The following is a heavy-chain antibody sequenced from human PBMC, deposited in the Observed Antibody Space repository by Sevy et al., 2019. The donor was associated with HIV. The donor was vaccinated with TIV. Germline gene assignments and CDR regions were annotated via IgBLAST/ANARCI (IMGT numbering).Heavy chain of an antibody. D-gene: IGHD6-6*01. J-gene: IGHJ4*02. CDR3: ARASGQSTSSRYFDF. V-gene: IGHV4-59*01. CDR1: GDSISSYY. Sequence: SETLSLTCTVSGDSISSYYWSWMRQPPGKGLEWIGYIHYSGRTNYNPSLKSRFTISVDTSKSQFSLNLNSVTAADTAVYFWARASGQSTSSRYFDFWGQGTLVTVSS. CDR2: IHYSGRT.